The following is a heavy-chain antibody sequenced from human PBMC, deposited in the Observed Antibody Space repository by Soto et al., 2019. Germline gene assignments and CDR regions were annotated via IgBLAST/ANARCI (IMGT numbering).Heavy chain of an antibody. J-gene: IGHJ3*02. CDR3: ARAHRYYDYPDI. Sequence: SETLSLTCAVSSDSISRSHWLTWVRQPPGRGLEWIGYIHYSETIYYNPSLKSRVQILVETFKNQFSLEVSSVTAADTAVYYCARAHRYYDYPDIWGQGTTVTVSS. D-gene: IGHD3-22*01. V-gene: IGHV4-30-4*01. CDR1: SDSISRSHW. CDR2: IHYSETI.